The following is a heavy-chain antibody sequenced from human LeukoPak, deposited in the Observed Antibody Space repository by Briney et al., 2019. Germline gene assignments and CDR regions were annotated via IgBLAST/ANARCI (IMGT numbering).Heavy chain of an antibody. CDR2: IKQDGSKK. J-gene: IGHJ4*02. CDR3: TRVGYIDEGIDY. V-gene: IGHV3-7*04. D-gene: IGHD5-24*01. CDR1: GFTFSSYA. Sequence: GGSLRLSCAASGFTFSSYAMTWVRQAPGKGLEWVANIKQDGSKKSYVDSVKGRFTISRDDAKNSLYLQMNSLRAEDTAIYYCTRVGYIDEGIDYWGQGTLVTVSS.